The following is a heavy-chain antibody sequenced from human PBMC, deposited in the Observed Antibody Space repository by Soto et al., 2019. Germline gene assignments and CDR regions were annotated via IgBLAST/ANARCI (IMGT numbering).Heavy chain of an antibody. CDR1: RFTFRRYA. V-gene: IGHV3-23*01. Sequence: PGGSLRLSCGASRFTFRRYAMSWVRQAPGKGLEWVSGINPSGGSTFYADSVRGRFTISRDNAKNTLYLQMNSLRVDDTAKYYCVKEWTPRRAFDYWGQGTPVTVSS. J-gene: IGHJ4*02. CDR3: VKEWTPRRAFDY. CDR2: INPSGGST. D-gene: IGHD5-12*01.